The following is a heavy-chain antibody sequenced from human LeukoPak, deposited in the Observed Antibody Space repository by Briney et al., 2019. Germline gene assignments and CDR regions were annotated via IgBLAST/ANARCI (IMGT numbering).Heavy chain of an antibody. J-gene: IGHJ4*02. CDR1: GGSISSSSYY. CDR3: AIRYSGSYYRTYYFDY. Sequence: PSETLSLTCTVSGGSISSSSYYWGWIRQPPGKGLEWIGSIYYSGSTYYNPSLKSRVAISVDTSKNQFSLKLSSVTAADTAVYYCAIRYSGSYYRTYYFDYWGQGTLVTVSS. V-gene: IGHV4-39*01. D-gene: IGHD1-26*01. CDR2: IYYSGST.